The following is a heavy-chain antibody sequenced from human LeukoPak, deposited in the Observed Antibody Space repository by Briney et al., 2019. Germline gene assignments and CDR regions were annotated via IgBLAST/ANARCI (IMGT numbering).Heavy chain of an antibody. CDR2: IYTSGST. D-gene: IGHD3-10*01. Sequence: SETLSLTCTVSGGSISSYYWSWIRQPAGKGLEWIGRIYTSGSTNYNPSLKSRVTMSVDTSKNQFSLKLSSVTAADTAVYYCARVISFANPKRPYYYGMDVWVQGTTVTVSS. CDR3: ARVISFANPKRPYYYGMDV. V-gene: IGHV4-4*07. CDR1: GGSISSYY. J-gene: IGHJ6*02.